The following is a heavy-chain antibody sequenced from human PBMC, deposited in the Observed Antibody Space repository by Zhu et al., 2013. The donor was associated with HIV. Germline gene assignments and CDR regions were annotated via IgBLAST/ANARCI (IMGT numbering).Heavy chain of an antibody. V-gene: IGHV1-18*01. J-gene: IGHJ5*02. D-gene: IGHD2-2*01. CDR2: ISVYNGNT. CDR1: GYTFNSYG. CDR3: ARSLGKYQPPYNWFDP. Sequence: QVQLVQSGAEVKKPGASVKVSCKASGYTFNSYGISWVRQAPGQGLEWMGWISVYNGNTNFAQNLQGRITMTTDTSTSTAYMELRSLRSDDTAVYYCARSLGKYQPPYNWFDPWGQGTLVTVSS.